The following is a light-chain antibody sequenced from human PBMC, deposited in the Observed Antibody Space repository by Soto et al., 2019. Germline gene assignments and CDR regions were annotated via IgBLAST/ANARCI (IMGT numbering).Light chain of an antibody. CDR3: CSYAGSSTYV. CDR2: EGS. J-gene: IGLJ1*01. CDR1: SSDVGSYNL. Sequence: QSVLTQPASVSGSLGQSITISCTGTSSDVGSYNLVSWYQQHPGKAPKLIIYEGSKRPSGVSNRFSGSKSGNTASLTISGLQAEDEADDYCCSYAGSSTYVFGTGTKVTVL. V-gene: IGLV2-23*01.